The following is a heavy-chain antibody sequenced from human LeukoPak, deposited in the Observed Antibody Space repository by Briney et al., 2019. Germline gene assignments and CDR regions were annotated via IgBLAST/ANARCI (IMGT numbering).Heavy chain of an antibody. J-gene: IGHJ2*01. CDR3: ARGVWHYDL. CDR1: GFAFSSYW. Sequence: GGSLRLSCAASGFAFSSYWMHWVRRAPGKGLVWVSRIKSDGITTTYADSVKGRFTISRDNAKNTLYLQMNSLRVDDTAVYSCARGVWHYDLWGRGTLVTVSS. V-gene: IGHV3-74*01. CDR2: IKSDGITT.